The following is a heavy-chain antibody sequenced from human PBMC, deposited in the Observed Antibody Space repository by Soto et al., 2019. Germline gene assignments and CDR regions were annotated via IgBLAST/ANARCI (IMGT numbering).Heavy chain of an antibody. CDR2: INPNSGGT. CDR3: ARQGSGSNWLDP. V-gene: IGHV1-2*02. D-gene: IGHD3-10*01. Sequence: ASVKVSCKASGYIFTVYYMHWVRQAPGQGLEWMGWINPNSGGTNYAQKFQGRVTMTRDTSIRTAYTELSRLRSDDTAVYYCARQGSGSNWLDPWGQGTLVTVSS. J-gene: IGHJ5*02. CDR1: GYIFTVYY.